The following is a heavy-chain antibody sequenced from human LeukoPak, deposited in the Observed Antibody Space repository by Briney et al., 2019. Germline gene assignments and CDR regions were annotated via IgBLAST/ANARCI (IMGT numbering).Heavy chain of an antibody. CDR1: GGSISSNNW. CDR2: IFHGGNT. Sequence: PSETLSLTCAVSGGSISSNNWWSWVRQPPGKGLEWIGEIFHGGNTNYNPSLMSRVTVLVDKSKNQFSLKLSSVTAADTAVYYCARLTLRRSGWFDYWGQGTLVTVSS. J-gene: IGHJ4*02. CDR3: ARLTLRRSGWFDY. D-gene: IGHD6-19*01. V-gene: IGHV4-4*02.